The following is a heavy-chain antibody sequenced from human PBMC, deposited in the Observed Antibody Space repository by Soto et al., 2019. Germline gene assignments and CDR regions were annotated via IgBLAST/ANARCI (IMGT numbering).Heavy chain of an antibody. CDR1: VFFISIGNY. Sequence: SETLSLTCAFSVFFISIGNYWGWIRKPPGKGLEWIGSIFHGGNTYYNPSLKSRVTISVDMSKNQFSLKLNSVTAADTAVYYCARARWYDAFDVWGQGTVVTVS. D-gene: IGHD2-15*01. CDR2: IFHGGNT. J-gene: IGHJ3*01. CDR3: ARARWYDAFDV. V-gene: IGHV4-38-2*01.